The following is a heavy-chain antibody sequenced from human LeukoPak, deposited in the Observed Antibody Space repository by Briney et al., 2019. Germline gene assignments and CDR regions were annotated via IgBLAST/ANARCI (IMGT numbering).Heavy chain of an antibody. CDR1: GGSISSGGYY. V-gene: IGHV4-31*03. D-gene: IGHD3-22*01. CDR3: ARAPTAHYYDSSGYYSPTYFDY. CDR2: IYYSGST. J-gene: IGHJ4*02. Sequence: PSQTLSLTCTVSGGSISSGGYYWSWIRQHSGKGLEWIGYIYYSGSTYYNPSLKSRVTISVDTSKNQFSLKLSSVTAADTAVYYCARAPTAHYYDSSGYYSPTYFDYWGQGTLVTVSS.